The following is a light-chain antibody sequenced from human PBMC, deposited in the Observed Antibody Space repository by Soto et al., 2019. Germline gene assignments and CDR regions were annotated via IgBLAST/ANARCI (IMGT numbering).Light chain of an antibody. CDR3: QQRSSWPFT. CDR1: QSIGNY. V-gene: IGKV3-11*01. CDR2: ATS. J-gene: IGKJ3*01. Sequence: EVVLTQSPATLSLSPGEGATLSCRASQSIGNYLAWYQQKPGQAPRLLIYATSIRATGIPARFSGSGSGTDCTLAISSLEPEDFAVYYCQQRSSWPFTFGPGTKVELK.